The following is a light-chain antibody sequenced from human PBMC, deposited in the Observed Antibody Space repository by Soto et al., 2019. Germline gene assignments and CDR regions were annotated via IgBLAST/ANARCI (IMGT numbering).Light chain of an antibody. Sequence: QSVLTQPPSVSEAPGQRVTISCTGSSSNIGAGYEAHWYQQVPGPAPKLLIYENNNRPSGVPDRFSGSTSGTSASLAITGLQAEDEAEYYCQSYDSSLSGYVFGTGTKVTVL. CDR1: SSNIGAGYE. J-gene: IGLJ1*01. CDR3: QSYDSSLSGYV. CDR2: ENN. V-gene: IGLV1-40*01.